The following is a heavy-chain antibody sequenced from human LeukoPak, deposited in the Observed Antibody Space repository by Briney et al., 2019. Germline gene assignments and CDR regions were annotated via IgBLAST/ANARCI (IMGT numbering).Heavy chain of an antibody. Sequence: SETLSLTCAVYGGSFSGYYWSWIRQPPGKGLEWIGEINHSGSTNYNPSLTSRVTISVDTSKNQFSLRLSCVTAADTAVYYCARGVCSGGSCYSEWNYWGQGTLVTVSS. CDR2: INHSGST. D-gene: IGHD2-15*01. V-gene: IGHV4-34*01. J-gene: IGHJ4*01. CDR3: ARGVCSGGSCYSEWNY. CDR1: GGSFSGYY.